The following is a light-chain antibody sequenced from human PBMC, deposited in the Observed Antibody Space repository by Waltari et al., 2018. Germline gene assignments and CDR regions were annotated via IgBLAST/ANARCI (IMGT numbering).Light chain of an antibody. CDR2: RNN. V-gene: IGLV1-47*01. J-gene: IGLJ2*01. CDR3: AAWDDSLSGPV. CDR1: SSNIGSTH. Sequence: QSVLTQPPSASGTPGQRVTISCSGSSSNIGSTHVYWYQQLPGTAPKPLIYRNNQRPSGVPDRFSGSKSGTSASLAISGLRSEDEADYYCAAWDDSLSGPVFGGGTKVTVL.